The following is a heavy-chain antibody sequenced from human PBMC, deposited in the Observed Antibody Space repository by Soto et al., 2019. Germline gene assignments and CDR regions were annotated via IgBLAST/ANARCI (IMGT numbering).Heavy chain of an antibody. J-gene: IGHJ5*02. D-gene: IGHD6-19*01. Sequence: ASVKVSCKASGYTFTSYDINWVRQATGQGLEWMGWMNPNNGNTNYAQKLQGRVTMTTDTSTSTAYMELRSLRSDDTAVYYCAKIAVAGISWFDPWGQGTLVTVS. CDR2: MNPNNGNT. CDR1: GYTFTSYD. V-gene: IGHV1-18*01. CDR3: AKIAVAGISWFDP.